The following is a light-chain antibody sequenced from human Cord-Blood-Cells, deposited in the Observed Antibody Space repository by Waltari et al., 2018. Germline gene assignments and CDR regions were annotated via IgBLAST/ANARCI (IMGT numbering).Light chain of an antibody. J-gene: IGKJ1*01. Sequence: IQMPQSLSSLSASVGDRVTITCRAIQSIVNYLNWYQQKPEKAPKLLIYAAYSLQSGVPSRLRVRRYGTDFLCTISSLQSEDLATYYSQQSHGTPRTCGQGTKVEIK. V-gene: IGKV1-39*01. CDR3: QQSHGTPRT. CDR2: AAY. CDR1: QSIVNY.